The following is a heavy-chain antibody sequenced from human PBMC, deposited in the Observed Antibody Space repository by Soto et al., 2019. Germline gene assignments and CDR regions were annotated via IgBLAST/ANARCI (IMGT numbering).Heavy chain of an antibody. D-gene: IGHD6-19*01. CDR3: ARDRHSSGWYYFDY. CDR2: INAGNGNT. J-gene: IGHJ4*02. V-gene: IGHV1-3*01. CDR1: GYTFTSCA. Sequence: ASVEVSCKASGYTFTSCAMHSVRQADGQRLEWMGWINAGNGNTKYSQKFQGRVTITRDTSASTAYMELSSLRSEDTAVYYCARDRHSSGWYYFDYWGQGTLVTVSS.